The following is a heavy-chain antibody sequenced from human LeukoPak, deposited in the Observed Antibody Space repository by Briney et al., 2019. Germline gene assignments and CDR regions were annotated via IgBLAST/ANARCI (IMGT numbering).Heavy chain of an antibody. CDR2: IYYSGST. V-gene: IGHV4-39*07. CDR1: GGSISSSSYY. D-gene: IGHD3-3*01. J-gene: IGHJ4*02. CDR3: ARSGVVYDFWSGYYGGYFDY. Sequence: PSETLSLTCTVSGGSISSSSYYWGWIRQPPGKGLEWIGSIYYSGSTYYTPSLKSRVTISVDTSKNQFSLTLSSVTAADTAVYYCARSGVVYDFWSGYYGGYFDYWGQGTLVTVSS.